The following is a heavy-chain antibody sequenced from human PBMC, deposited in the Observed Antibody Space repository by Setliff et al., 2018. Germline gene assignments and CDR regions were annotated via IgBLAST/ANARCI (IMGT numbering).Heavy chain of an antibody. CDR2: VYYSGIA. CDR1: GGSISTYY. Sequence: SETLSLTCTVSGGSISTYYWSWIRQPPGKGLEWIGYVYYSGIANSSPSLKSRLTISVDTSKNQFSLKLRSVTAADTAVYYCARGGTFRYFDYWGQGTPVTVSS. J-gene: IGHJ4*02. V-gene: IGHV4-59*01. CDR3: ARGGTFRYFDY. D-gene: IGHD5-12*01.